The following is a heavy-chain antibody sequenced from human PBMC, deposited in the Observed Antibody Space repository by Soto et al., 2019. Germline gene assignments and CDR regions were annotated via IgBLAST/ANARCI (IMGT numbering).Heavy chain of an antibody. CDR1: GGSISSYY. CDR3: AXVKGYYDSSCYYPTFDP. J-gene: IGHJ5*02. Sequence: SETLSLTCTVSGGSISSYYWSWIRQPPGKGLEWIGYIYYSGSTNYNPSFKSRVTITVDTTKTQYSLKLSSVTDADTAEYYCAXVKGYYDSSCYYPTFDPWGQGTLVTVSS. V-gene: IGHV4-59*01. D-gene: IGHD3-22*01. CDR2: IYYSGST.